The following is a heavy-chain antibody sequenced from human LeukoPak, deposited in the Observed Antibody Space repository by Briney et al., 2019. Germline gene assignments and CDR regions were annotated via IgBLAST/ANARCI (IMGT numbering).Heavy chain of an antibody. V-gene: IGHV3-21*01. D-gene: IGHD3-3*02. CDR1: GFTFSRYS. Sequence: PGGSLRLSCVTSGFTFSRYSMRWVRQAPGKGLEWVSSIYFTGNYISYAHSVKGRYTISRDNAKNSLYLQMNSLRAEDTAVYYCAREFSTVGNFDYWGQGTLVAVSS. CDR2: IYFTGNYI. CDR3: AREFSTVGNFDY. J-gene: IGHJ4*02.